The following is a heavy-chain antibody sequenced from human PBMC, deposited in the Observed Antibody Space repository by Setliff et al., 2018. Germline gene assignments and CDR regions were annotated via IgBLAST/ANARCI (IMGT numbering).Heavy chain of an antibody. V-gene: IGHV1-69*05. CDR3: SREGVDTRSSTDYRYYMDV. Sequence: SVKVSCKASGGTFSSSGISWVRQAPGQGLAWMGGTIPLFGTTSYAQKFQGRVTIITYESTSTAYMDVSSLRSEDTAVYYCSREGVDTRSSTDYRYYMDVWGKGTTVTVSS. CDR1: GGTFSSSG. CDR2: TIPLFGTT. J-gene: IGHJ6*03. D-gene: IGHD5-18*01.